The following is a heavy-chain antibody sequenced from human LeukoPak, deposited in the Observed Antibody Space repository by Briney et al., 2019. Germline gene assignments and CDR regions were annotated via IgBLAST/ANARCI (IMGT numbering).Heavy chain of an antibody. CDR1: GGSISSGGYS. CDR3: ARGGDSSGYYYPIDY. CDR2: IYHSGST. Sequence: PSQTLSLTCAVSGGSISSGGYSWSWIRQLPGKGLEWIGYIYHSGSTYYNPSLKSRVTISVDRSKNQFSLKLSSVTAADTAVYYCARGGDSSGYYYPIDYWGQGTLVTVSS. D-gene: IGHD3-22*01. V-gene: IGHV4-30-2*01. J-gene: IGHJ4*02.